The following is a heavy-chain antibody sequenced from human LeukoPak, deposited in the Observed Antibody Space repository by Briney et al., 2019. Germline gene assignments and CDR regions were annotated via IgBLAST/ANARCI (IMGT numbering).Heavy chain of an antibody. Sequence: MPSETLSLTCTVSGGSISSYYWSWIRQPPGKGLEWIGYIYYSGSTNYNPSLKSRVTISVDTSKNQFSLKLSSVTAADTAVYYCARALLHYDFWSGYYGGVNWFDPWGQGTLVTVSS. CDR1: GGSISSYY. V-gene: IGHV4-59*01. CDR2: IYYSGST. D-gene: IGHD3-3*01. J-gene: IGHJ5*02. CDR3: ARALLHYDFWSGYYGGVNWFDP.